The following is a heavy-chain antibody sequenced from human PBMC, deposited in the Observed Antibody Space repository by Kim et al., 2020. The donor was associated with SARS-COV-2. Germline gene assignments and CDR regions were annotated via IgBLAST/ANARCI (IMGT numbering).Heavy chain of an antibody. V-gene: IGHV1-3*01. Sequence: SKNFQGRVTITRDTSATTAYMGLSSLTSKDTAVYYCAREGSGSYNWLDPWGQGTLVTVSS. J-gene: IGHJ5*02. CDR3: AREGSGSYNWLDP. D-gene: IGHD3-10*01.